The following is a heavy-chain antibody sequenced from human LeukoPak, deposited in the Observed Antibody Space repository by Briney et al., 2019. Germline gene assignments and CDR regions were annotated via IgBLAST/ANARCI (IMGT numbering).Heavy chain of an antibody. Sequence: SQTLSLTCAISGDSVSINSVTWNWIRQSPSRGLEWLGRTYYRSTWYNDYAVSVRGRITVNPDTSKNQFSLHLDSVAPEDTAVYYCARRLTQYDCFDPWGQGILVTVSS. CDR3: ARRLTQYDCFDP. J-gene: IGHJ5*02. V-gene: IGHV6-1*01. CDR2: TYYRSTWYN. D-gene: IGHD2-2*01. CDR1: GDSVSINSVT.